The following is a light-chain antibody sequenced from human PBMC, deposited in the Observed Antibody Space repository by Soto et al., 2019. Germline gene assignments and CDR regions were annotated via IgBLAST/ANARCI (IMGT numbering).Light chain of an antibody. CDR1: QSVSSN. V-gene: IGKV3D-15*01. CDR2: DAS. Sequence: EIVMTQSPATLSVSPGERATLSCRASQSVSSNLAWYQQKPGQAPRLLIYDASSRATGVPDRFSGSGSGTDFTLTISRLEPEDFATYYCQQYNSYPWTFGQGTKVDIK. CDR3: QQYNSYPWT. J-gene: IGKJ1*01.